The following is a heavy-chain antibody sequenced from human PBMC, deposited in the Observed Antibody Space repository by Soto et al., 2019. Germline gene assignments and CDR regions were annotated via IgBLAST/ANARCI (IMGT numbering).Heavy chain of an antibody. J-gene: IGHJ4*02. CDR1: VLTFSTYW. D-gene: IGHD5-12*01. CDR3: VTSDVDSRFYFDS. Sequence: EVQLVESGGGLVHPGGSLRLSCEASVLTFSTYWMHWVRQSPGKGPVWVARVSADGRSTNYADSVKGRFTISRDNAKNTLFLQMNSLRAEDTAVYYCVTSDVDSRFYFDSWGQGALVTVS. V-gene: IGHV3-74*01. CDR2: VSADGRST.